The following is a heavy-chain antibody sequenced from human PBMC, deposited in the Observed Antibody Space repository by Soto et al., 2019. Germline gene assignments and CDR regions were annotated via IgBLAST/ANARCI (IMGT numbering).Heavy chain of an antibody. CDR3: AKDLRYYGSGPSGWFDS. Sequence: GGSLRLSCAASGFTFRDYAMSWVRQAPGKGLQWVSGISDSGVTTYYADSVKGRFAISRDNSKNTLYLQIKGLRAEDTAIYYCAKDLRYYGSGPSGWFDSWGQGTQVTVSS. J-gene: IGHJ5*01. V-gene: IGHV3-23*01. CDR1: GFTFRDYA. D-gene: IGHD3-10*01. CDR2: ISDSGVTT.